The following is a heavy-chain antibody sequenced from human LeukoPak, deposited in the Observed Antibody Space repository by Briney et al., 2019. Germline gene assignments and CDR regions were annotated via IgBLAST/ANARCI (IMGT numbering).Heavy chain of an antibody. CDR2: ISSSGSTI. Sequence: PGGSLRLSCAASGFTFSSYEMNWVRQAPGKGLEWVSYISSSGSTIYYADSVKGRFTISRDNAKNSLDLQMNSLRAEDTAVYYCAELGITMIGGVWGEGTTVTISS. CDR3: AELGITMIGGV. D-gene: IGHD3-10*02. J-gene: IGHJ6*04. V-gene: IGHV3-48*03. CDR1: GFTFSSYE.